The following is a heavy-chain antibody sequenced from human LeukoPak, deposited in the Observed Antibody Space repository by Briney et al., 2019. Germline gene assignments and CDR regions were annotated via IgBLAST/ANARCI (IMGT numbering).Heavy chain of an antibody. J-gene: IGHJ5*02. CDR1: GYTFTGYY. Sequence: ASVKVSCKASGYTFTGYYMHWVRQAPGQGLEWMGWINPNSGGTNYAQKFQGWVTMTRDTSISTAYMELSRLRSDDTAVYYCARGYCSSTSCYGGGWFDPWGQGTLVTVSS. CDR3: ARGYCSSTSCYGGGWFDP. CDR2: INPNSGGT. V-gene: IGHV1-2*04. D-gene: IGHD2-2*01.